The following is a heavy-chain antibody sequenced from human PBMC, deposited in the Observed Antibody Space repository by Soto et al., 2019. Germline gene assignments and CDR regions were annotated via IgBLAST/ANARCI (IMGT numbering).Heavy chain of an antibody. Sequence: GESLKISCKGSDYSFTSYWLGWVRQMRGKGLEWMGIIFHRDSDTSYSPSFKGQVTISADKSIRTAYLQWRSLKASDTAMYYCARGIWFGELTIGGYYFDYWGQGTLVTVSS. CDR1: DYSFTSYW. CDR3: ARGIWFGELTIGGYYFDY. J-gene: IGHJ4*02. D-gene: IGHD3-10*01. CDR2: IFHRDSDT. V-gene: IGHV5-51*01.